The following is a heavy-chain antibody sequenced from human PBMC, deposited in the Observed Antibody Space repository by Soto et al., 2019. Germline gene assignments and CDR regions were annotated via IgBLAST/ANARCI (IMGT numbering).Heavy chain of an antibody. J-gene: IGHJ4*02. CDR3: TTIAVAVVY. V-gene: IGHV3-73*01. CDR1: GFTFSGSA. Sequence: PGGSLRLSCAASGFTFSGSAMHWVRQASGKGLEWVGRIRSKANSYATAYAASVKGRFTISRDDSKNTAYLQMNSLKTEDTAVYYCTTIAVAVVYWGQGTLVTVSS. D-gene: IGHD6-19*01. CDR2: IRSKANSYAT.